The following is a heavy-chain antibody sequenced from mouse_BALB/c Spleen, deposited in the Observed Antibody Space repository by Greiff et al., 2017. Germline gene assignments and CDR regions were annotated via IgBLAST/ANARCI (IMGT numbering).Heavy chain of an antibody. CDR3: ARGGTTARYFDV. J-gene: IGHJ1*01. V-gene: IGHV1-63*02. CDR1: GYTFTNYW. D-gene: IGHD1-2*01. CDR2: IYPGGGYT. Sequence: QVQLQQSGAELAKPGASVKMSCKASGYTFTNYWLGWVKQRPGHGLEWIGDIYPGGGYTNYNEKFKGKATLTADTSSSTAYMQLSSLTSEDSAVYFCARGGTTARYFDVWGAGTTVTVSS.